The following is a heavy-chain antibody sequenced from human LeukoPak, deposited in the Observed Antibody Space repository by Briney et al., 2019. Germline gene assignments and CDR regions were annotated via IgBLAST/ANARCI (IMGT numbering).Heavy chain of an antibody. V-gene: IGHV1-3*01. J-gene: IGHJ3*01. CDR1: GYTFTSYA. Sequence: EASVKVSCKASGYTFTSYAMHWVRQAPGQRLEWMGWINAGNGNTKYSQKFQGRVTITRDTSASTAYMELSSLRSEDTAVFYCARESWHYGTDAFDVWGQGTMVTVSS. CDR3: ARESWHYGTDAFDV. CDR2: INAGNGNT. D-gene: IGHD1-7*01.